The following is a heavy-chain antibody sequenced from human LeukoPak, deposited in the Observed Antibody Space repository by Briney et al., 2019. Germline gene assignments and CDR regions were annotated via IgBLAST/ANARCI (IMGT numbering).Heavy chain of an antibody. D-gene: IGHD2-21*02. Sequence: PGGSLRLSCAASGFTFSSYGMHWVRQAPGKGLEWVAVIWYDGSNKYYADSVKGRFTISRDNSKNTLYLQMNSLRAEDTALYYCVKDLENCGGDCYLLQFWGQGTLVTVSS. V-gene: IGHV3-33*06. CDR3: VKDLENCGGDCYLLQF. J-gene: IGHJ4*02. CDR1: GFTFSSYG. CDR2: IWYDGSNK.